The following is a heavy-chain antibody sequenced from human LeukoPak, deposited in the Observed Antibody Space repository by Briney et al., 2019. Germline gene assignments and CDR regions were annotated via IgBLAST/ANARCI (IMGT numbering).Heavy chain of an antibody. J-gene: IGHJ4*02. CDR2: ISGSGGST. V-gene: IGHV3-23*01. Sequence: GGSLRLSCAASGFTFSSYAMSWVRQAPGKGLEWVSAISGSGGSTYYADSVKGRFTISRDNSKNTLYLQMNSLRAEDTAVYYCAKDVWGQVGATTVDYWGQGTLVTVSS. D-gene: IGHD1-26*01. CDR1: GFTFSSYA. CDR3: AKDVWGQVGATTVDY.